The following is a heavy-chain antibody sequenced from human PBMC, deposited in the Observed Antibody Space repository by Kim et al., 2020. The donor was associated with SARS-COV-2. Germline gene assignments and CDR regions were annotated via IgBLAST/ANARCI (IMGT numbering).Heavy chain of an antibody. CDR1: GFNFNNYG. V-gene: IGHV3-33*01. D-gene: IGHD3-22*01. CDR3: ARDRLQANSRDYYYLGH. CDR2: IWYDGSNK. J-gene: IGHJ4*02. Sequence: GGSLRLSCAASGFNFNNYGMHWVRQAPGKGLEWVALIWYDGSNKYYADSVKGRFTISRDNSNNTLYLQMNSLRAEDTAVYYCARDRLQANSRDYYYLGHWGQGSLVTVSS.